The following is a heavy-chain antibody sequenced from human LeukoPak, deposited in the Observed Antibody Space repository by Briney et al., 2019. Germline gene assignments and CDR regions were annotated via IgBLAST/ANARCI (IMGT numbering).Heavy chain of an antibody. CDR1: GFNFNSYT. J-gene: IGHJ4*02. CDR3: AKDLRPDGVDNFDH. V-gene: IGHV3-23*01. D-gene: IGHD2-8*01. Sequence: PGGSLRLSCEASGFNFNSYTMNWVRQDPGKGLQWVANILASGSPTYYADSVKGRFIISRDNSKNTVYLQMNSLRVEDTAIYYCAKDLRPDGVDNFDHWGQGILVTVSS. CDR2: ILASGSPT.